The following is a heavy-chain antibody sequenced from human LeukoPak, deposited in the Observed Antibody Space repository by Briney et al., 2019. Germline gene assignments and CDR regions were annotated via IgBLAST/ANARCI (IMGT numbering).Heavy chain of an antibody. CDR1: GYTFTGYY. Sequence: ASVKVSCKASGYTFTGYYMHWVRQAPGQGLEWMGWINPNSGGTNYAQKFQGRVTMTRDTSISTAYMELSRLRSDDTAVYYCATYCGGDCYTPVDYWGQGTLVTVSS. CDR3: ATYCGGDCYTPVDY. CDR2: INPNSGGT. J-gene: IGHJ4*02. D-gene: IGHD2-21*02. V-gene: IGHV1-2*02.